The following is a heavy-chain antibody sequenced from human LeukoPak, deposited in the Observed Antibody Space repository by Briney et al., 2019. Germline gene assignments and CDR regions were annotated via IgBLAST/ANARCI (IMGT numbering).Heavy chain of an antibody. CDR1: GGSVSSGNYY. V-gene: IGHV4-61*01. CDR3: ARDRYDFWSGYYRYYYYGMDV. Sequence: PSETLSLTCTVSGGSVSSGNYYWSWIRQPPGKGLEWIGYIYYSGSTNYNPSLKSRVTISIDTSKNQFSLKLSSVTAADTAVYYCARDRYDFWSGYYRYYYYGMDVWGQGTTVTVSS. D-gene: IGHD3-3*01. J-gene: IGHJ6*02. CDR2: IYYSGST.